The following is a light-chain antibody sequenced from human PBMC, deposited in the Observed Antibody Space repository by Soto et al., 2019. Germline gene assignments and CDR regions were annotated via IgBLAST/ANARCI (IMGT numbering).Light chain of an antibody. J-gene: IGKJ2*01. Sequence: EIVLTQSPGTLSSSPGERATLSCRTSQTVSSTYLAWYQQKRGQAPRILIYGTSNRATGIPDRFSGSGSGTDFTLTISRLEPEDFAVYHCQLYGSSPLYSFAQGTELEIK. CDR2: GTS. CDR1: QTVSSTY. CDR3: QLYGSSPLYS. V-gene: IGKV3-20*01.